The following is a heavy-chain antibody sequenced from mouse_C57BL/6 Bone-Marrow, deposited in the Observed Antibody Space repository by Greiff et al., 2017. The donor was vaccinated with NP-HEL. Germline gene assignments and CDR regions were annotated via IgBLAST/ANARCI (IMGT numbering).Heavy chain of an antibody. CDR1: GFSLTSYG. D-gene: IGHD2-10*02. Sequence: QVQLKESGPGLVQPSQSLSITCTVSGFSLTSYGVHWVRQSPGKGLEWLGVIWRGGSTDYNAAFMSRLSITKDNSKSQVFFKMNSLQADDTAIYYCAKGGYGPSSYWYFDVWGTGTTVTVSS. CDR3: AKGGYGPSSYWYFDV. CDR2: IWRGGST. V-gene: IGHV2-5*01. J-gene: IGHJ1*03.